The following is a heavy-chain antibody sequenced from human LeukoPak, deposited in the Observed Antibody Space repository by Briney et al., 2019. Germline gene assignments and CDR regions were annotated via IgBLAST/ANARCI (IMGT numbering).Heavy chain of an antibody. CDR1: GFTFSRYA. Sequence: GGSLRLSCAASGFTFSRYAMSWVRQAPGKGLDWVATISGSGGSTYYADSVKGRFTISRDNSKNTLYLQMSSLRAEDTAIYYCAKKVRYGEVDYWGQGTLVTVSS. CDR2: ISGSGGST. CDR3: AKKVRYGEVDY. V-gene: IGHV3-23*01. J-gene: IGHJ4*02. D-gene: IGHD4-17*01.